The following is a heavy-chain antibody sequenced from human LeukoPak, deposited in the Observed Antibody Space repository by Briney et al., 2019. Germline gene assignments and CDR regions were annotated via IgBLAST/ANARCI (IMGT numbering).Heavy chain of an antibody. V-gene: IGHV4-31*03. J-gene: IGHJ4*02. Sequence: SETLSLTCTVSGGSISSGGYYWSWIRQHPGKGLEWIGYIYYSVSTYYNPSLKSRVTISVDTSKKQFSLKLSSVTAADTAVYYCARDSTMVRGAIIPTLDYWGQGTLVTVSS. CDR2: IYYSVST. D-gene: IGHD3-10*01. CDR3: ARDSTMVRGAIIPTLDY. CDR1: GGSISSGGYY.